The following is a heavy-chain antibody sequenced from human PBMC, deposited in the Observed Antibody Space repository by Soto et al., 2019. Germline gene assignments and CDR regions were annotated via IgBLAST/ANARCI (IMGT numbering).Heavy chain of an antibody. Sequence: EVQLVQSGGGLIQPEGSLRLSCEASGFIFKMYYLHWVRQTPGKGPLWVARINDEGNNATYADSVKGRFTISRDNAKNTLYLQMDGLRVEDTGLYYCTRGPRVSSIGTGAYWGQGSLVTVST. D-gene: IGHD1-26*01. V-gene: IGHV3-74*01. CDR1: GFIFKMYY. CDR3: TRGPRVSSIGTGAY. CDR2: INDEGNNA. J-gene: IGHJ4*02.